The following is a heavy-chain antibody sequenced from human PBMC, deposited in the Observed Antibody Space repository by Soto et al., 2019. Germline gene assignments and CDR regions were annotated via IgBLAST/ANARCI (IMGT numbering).Heavy chain of an antibody. J-gene: IGHJ4*01. V-gene: IGHV3-23*01. Sequence: PGGSLRLSCTASGFTFSSYAMSWVRQAPGKELEWVSTISGNSGKTNYADSVKGRFSISRDNSKNTVHLQLDSLRAEDTAVYFCAKLGFVLIELYYFHQRGHGTLVTVSS. CDR1: GFTFSSYA. CDR3: AKLGFVLIELYYFHQ. D-gene: IGHD2-8*02. CDR2: ISGNSGKT.